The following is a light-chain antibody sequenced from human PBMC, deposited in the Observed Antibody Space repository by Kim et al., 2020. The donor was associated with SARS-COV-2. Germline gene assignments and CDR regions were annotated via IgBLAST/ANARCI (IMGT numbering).Light chain of an antibody. J-gene: IGLJ2*01. Sequence: QSALTQPPSASGSPGQSVTISCAGTSSDVGGYNYVSWYQQHPGKVPKLMIYEVNKRPSGVPDRFSGSKSGNTASLTVSGLQAEDEADYYCSSYIGSNFYVLFGVGTPLTVL. CDR1: SSDVGGYNY. CDR3: SSYIGSNFYVL. V-gene: IGLV2-8*01. CDR2: EVN.